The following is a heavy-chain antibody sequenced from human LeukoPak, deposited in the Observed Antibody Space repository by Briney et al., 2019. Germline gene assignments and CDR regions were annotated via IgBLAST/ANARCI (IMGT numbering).Heavy chain of an antibody. CDR2: ENQDGSEI. CDR1: GFFFNSYW. Sequence: PGGSLRLSCVTSGFFFNSYWMSWVRQAPGKGLEWVANENQDGSEIYYVDSVKGRFIMSRDNTKNSFYLQMSSLRVEDTAVYYCARDPKAYYYYYGMDVWGQGTTVTVSS. CDR3: ARDPKAYYYYYGMDV. J-gene: IGHJ6*02. V-gene: IGHV3-7*03.